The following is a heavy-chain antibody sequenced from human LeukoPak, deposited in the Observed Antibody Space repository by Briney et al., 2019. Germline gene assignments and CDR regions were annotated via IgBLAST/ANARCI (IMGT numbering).Heavy chain of an antibody. J-gene: IGHJ6*04. CDR2: IKQDGSEK. CDR3: AELGITMIGGV. Sequence: PGGSLRLSCAASGFTFSYYWMSWVRQAPGKGLEWVANIKQDGSEKYYVDSLAGRFTISRDNAKNSLYLQMNSLRAEDTAVYYCAELGITMIGGVWGKGTTVTISS. CDR1: GFTFSYYW. V-gene: IGHV3-7*01. D-gene: IGHD3-10*02.